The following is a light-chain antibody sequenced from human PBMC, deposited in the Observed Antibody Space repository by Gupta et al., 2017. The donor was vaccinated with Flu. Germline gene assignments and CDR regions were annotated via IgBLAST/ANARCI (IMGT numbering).Light chain of an antibody. CDR2: GAS. V-gene: IGKV3-15*01. Sequence: EIVMTQSPGTLSMSPGKRATLSCRASQSVSSRLDWYQQRPGQAPRLLIYGASTRATGIPARFSGSGSGTEFTLTISSLQSEDFALYYCQQDIDWPYTFGQGTQLEIK. CDR3: QQDIDWPYT. CDR1: QSVSSR. J-gene: IGKJ2*01.